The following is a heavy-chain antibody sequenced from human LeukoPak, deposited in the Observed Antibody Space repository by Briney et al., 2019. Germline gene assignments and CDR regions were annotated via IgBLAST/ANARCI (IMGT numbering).Heavy chain of an antibody. CDR2: ISYDGSNK. J-gene: IGHJ5*02. CDR1: GFTFSNYA. CDR3: ARDQFYADCSSTSCPPST. V-gene: IGHV3-30*01. D-gene: IGHD2-2*01. Sequence: PGRSLRLSCAASGFTFSNYAMHWFRQAPGKGLEWVAVISYDGSNKYYADSVKGRFTISRDNSKNTLYLQMNSLRAEDTAVYYCARDQFYADCSSTSCPPSTWGQGTLVTVSS.